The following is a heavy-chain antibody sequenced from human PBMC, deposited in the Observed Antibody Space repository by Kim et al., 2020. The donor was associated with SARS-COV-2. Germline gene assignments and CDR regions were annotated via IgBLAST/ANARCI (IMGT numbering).Heavy chain of an antibody. CDR3: AREAVAGTRSYYYYGMDV. V-gene: IGHV1-18*01. Sequence: ASVKVSCKASGYTFTSYGISWVRQAPGQGLEWMGWISAYNGNTNYAQKLQGRVTMTTDTSTSTAYMELRSLRSDDTAVYYCAREAVAGTRSYYYYGMDVWGQGTTVTVSS. CDR1: GYTFTSYG. CDR2: ISAYNGNT. D-gene: IGHD6-19*01. J-gene: IGHJ6*02.